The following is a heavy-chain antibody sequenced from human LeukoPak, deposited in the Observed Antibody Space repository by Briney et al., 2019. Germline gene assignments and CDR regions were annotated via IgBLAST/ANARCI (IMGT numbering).Heavy chain of an antibody. Sequence: PGGSLRLSCAASGFTFSGSAMHWVRQAPEKGLEWVSYIGSSSSPIYYADSVKGRFTISRDNAKNSLYLQMDSLRAEDTAVYYCARDQAYSFDYWGQGTLVTVSS. V-gene: IGHV3-48*01. D-gene: IGHD4-11*01. J-gene: IGHJ4*02. CDR1: GFTFSGSA. CDR2: IGSSSSPI. CDR3: ARDQAYSFDY.